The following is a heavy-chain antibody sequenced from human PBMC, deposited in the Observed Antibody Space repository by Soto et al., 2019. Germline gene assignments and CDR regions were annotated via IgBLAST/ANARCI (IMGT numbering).Heavy chain of an antibody. D-gene: IGHD1-26*01. V-gene: IGHV3-7*03. Sequence: VQLVESGGGLVQPGGSLTLSCVASGISLSDFWMSWVRQAPGKGLEWVANIRQDGSDKNYVDSVKGRFTVSRDSAKNSVYLHMTNLRAEDTAMYFCATERGSYFDAFENWGQGTMVSVSS. CDR3: ATERGSYFDAFEN. J-gene: IGHJ3*02. CDR2: IRQDGSDK. CDR1: GISLSDFW.